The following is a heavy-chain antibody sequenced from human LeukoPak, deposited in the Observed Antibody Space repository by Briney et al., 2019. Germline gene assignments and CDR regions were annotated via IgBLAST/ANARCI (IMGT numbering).Heavy chain of an antibody. Sequence: SETLSLTCAVYGGSLSGSYWSWIRQPPGKGLEWIGEINHSGSANYNPSLKSRVTLSIDKSKNQFSLNLNSVTAANTAVYYCARARRDSGFYKVDYWGQGTLVTVSS. V-gene: IGHV4-34*01. D-gene: IGHD3-3*01. CDR2: INHSGSA. J-gene: IGHJ4*02. CDR3: ARARRDSGFYKVDY. CDR1: GGSLSGSY.